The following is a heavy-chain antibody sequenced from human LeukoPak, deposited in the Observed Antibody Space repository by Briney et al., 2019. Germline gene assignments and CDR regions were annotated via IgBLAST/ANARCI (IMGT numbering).Heavy chain of an antibody. CDR1: GFTFSSYW. Sequence: GGSLRLSCAASGFTFSSYWMCWVRQAPGKGLEWVANIKQDGSEKYYVDSVKGRFTISRDNAKNSLYLQMNSLRAEDTAVYYCARFRYCTNGVCPSYYFDYWGQGTLVTVSS. CDR3: ARFRYCTNGVCPSYYFDY. CDR2: IKQDGSEK. D-gene: IGHD2-8*01. J-gene: IGHJ4*02. V-gene: IGHV3-7*01.